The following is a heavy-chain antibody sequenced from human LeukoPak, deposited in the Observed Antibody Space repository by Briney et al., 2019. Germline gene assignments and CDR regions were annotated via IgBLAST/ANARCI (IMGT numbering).Heavy chain of an antibody. D-gene: IGHD1-26*01. Sequence: SVKVSCKASGGTFSSYAISWVQQAPGQGLEWMGGIIPIFGTANYAQKFQGRVTITADESTSTAYMELSSLRSEDTAVYYRARDSGSYYDRYYYYGMDVWGQGTTVTVSS. CDR3: ARDSGSYYDRYYYYGMDV. J-gene: IGHJ6*02. CDR2: IIPIFGTA. CDR1: GGTFSSYA. V-gene: IGHV1-69*13.